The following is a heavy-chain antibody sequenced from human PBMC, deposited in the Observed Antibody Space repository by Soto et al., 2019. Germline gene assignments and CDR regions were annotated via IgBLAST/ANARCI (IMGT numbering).Heavy chain of an antibody. Sequence: GGSLRLSCAASGFTFSSYAMSWVRQAPGKGLEWVSAISGSGGSTYYADSVKGRFTISRDNSKNTLYLQMNSLRAEDTAVYYCAKDTLVVVVPAAMIAPWGPGTLVTVSS. CDR1: GFTFSSYA. D-gene: IGHD2-2*01. J-gene: IGHJ5*02. V-gene: IGHV3-23*01. CDR3: AKDTLVVVVPAAMIAP. CDR2: ISGSGGST.